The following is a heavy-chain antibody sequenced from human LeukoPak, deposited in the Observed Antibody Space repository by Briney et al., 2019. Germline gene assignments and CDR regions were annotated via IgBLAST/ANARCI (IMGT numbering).Heavy chain of an antibody. V-gene: IGHV3-66*01. D-gene: IGHD3-10*01. CDR2: IYSGGST. CDR3: ATDLWFGEFIYYYGMDV. Sequence: GSLRLSCAASGFTVSSNYMSWVRQAPGKGLEWVSVIYSGGSTYYADSVKGRFTISRDNSKNTLYLQMNSLRAEDTAVYYCATDLWFGEFIYYYGMDVWGQGTTVTVSS. CDR1: GFTVSSNY. J-gene: IGHJ6*02.